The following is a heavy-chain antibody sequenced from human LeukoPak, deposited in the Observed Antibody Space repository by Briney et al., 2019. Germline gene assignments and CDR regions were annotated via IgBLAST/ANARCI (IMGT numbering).Heavy chain of an antibody. D-gene: IGHD3-22*01. CDR3: AIRRVVTMIVADDAFDI. V-gene: IGHV5-51*01. J-gene: IGHJ3*02. Sequence: GESLKISCKGSGYSFTSYWIGWVRRMPGKGLEWMGIIYPGDSDTRYSPSFQGQVTISADKSISTAYLQWSSLKASDTAMYYCAIRRVVTMIVADDAFDIWGQGTMVTVSS. CDR2: IYPGDSDT. CDR1: GYSFTSYW.